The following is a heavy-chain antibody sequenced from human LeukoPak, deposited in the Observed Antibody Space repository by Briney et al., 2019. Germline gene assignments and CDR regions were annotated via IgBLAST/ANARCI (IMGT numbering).Heavy chain of an antibody. Sequence: GGSLRLSCAASGFTFSSYGMSWVRQAPGKGLEWVSAISGSGGSTYYADSVKGRFTISRDNSKNTLYLQMNSLRAEDTAVYYCARDHRPAGFDYWGQGTLVTVSS. CDR2: ISGSGGST. CDR1: GFTFSSYG. J-gene: IGHJ4*02. CDR3: ARDHRPAGFDY. D-gene: IGHD3-10*01. V-gene: IGHV3-23*01.